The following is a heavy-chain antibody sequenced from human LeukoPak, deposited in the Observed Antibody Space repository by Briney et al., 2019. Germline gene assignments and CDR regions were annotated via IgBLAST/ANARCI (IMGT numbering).Heavy chain of an antibody. CDR2: IHHSGST. CDR3: ARDTRVVGASYYYYYMDV. J-gene: IGHJ6*03. Sequence: SETLSLTCAVSGYSISSGYYSGWIRQPPGKGLEWIGNIHHSGSTYYNPSLKSRVTISVDTSKNQFSLKLSSVTAADTAVYYCARDTRVVGASYYYYYMDVWGKGTKVTVSS. D-gene: IGHD1-26*01. CDR1: GYSISSGYY. V-gene: IGHV4-38-2*02.